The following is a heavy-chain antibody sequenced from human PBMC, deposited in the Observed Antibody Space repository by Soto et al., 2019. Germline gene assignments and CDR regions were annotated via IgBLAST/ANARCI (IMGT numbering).Heavy chain of an antibody. J-gene: IGHJ3*02. CDR3: AKDAAIVVTADDAFDI. CDR1: GFTFSSYA. Sequence: GGSLRLSCAASGFTFSSYAMSWVRQAPGKGLERVSAISGSGGSTYYADSVKGRFTISRDNSKNTLYLQMNSLRAEDTAVYYCAKDAAIVVTADDAFDIWGQGTMVTVSS. D-gene: IGHD2-2*01. V-gene: IGHV3-23*01. CDR2: ISGSGGST.